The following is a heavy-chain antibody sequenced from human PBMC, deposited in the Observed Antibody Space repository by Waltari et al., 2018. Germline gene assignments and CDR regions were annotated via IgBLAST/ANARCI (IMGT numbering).Heavy chain of an antibody. J-gene: IGHJ5*02. D-gene: IGHD3-16*01. CDR3: ARETRHGDWFDP. CDR1: GDSVVRTY. V-gene: IGHV4-4*07. Sequence: QVQLHESGPGLVQPSETLSLACSVSGDSVVRTYWSWIRQSAGKGMEWIGRIYVGGTTNYNPDLSGRVSMSVDMSKNQICLKIMSVTAADTGVYYCARETRHGDWFDPWGQGTLVTVSS. CDR2: IYVGGTT.